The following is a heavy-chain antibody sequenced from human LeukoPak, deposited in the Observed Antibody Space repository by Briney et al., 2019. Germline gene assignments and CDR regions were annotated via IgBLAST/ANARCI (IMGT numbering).Heavy chain of an antibody. J-gene: IGHJ5*02. CDR1: GGSISSYY. Sequence: SETLSLTCTVSGGSISSYYWSWIRQPPGKGLEWIGYIYYSGSTNYNPSLKSRVTIPVDTSKNQFSLKLSSVTAADTAVYYCARGTRQQLKYKNLNWFDPWGQGTLVTVSS. V-gene: IGHV4-59*01. CDR2: IYYSGST. CDR3: ARGTRQQLKYKNLNWFDP. D-gene: IGHD6-13*01.